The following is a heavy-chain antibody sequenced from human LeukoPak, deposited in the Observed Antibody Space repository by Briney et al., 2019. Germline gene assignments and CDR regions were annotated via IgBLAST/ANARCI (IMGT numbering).Heavy chain of an antibody. J-gene: IGHJ2*01. Sequence: SETLSLTCTVSGGSISSYYWSWIRQPPGKGLEWIGYIYYSGSTNYNPSLKSRVTISVDTSKNQFSLKLSSVTAADTAVYYCARHPRNYWYFDLWGRGTLVTVSS. CDR1: GGSISSYY. D-gene: IGHD1-26*01. CDR3: ARHPRNYWYFDL. V-gene: IGHV4-59*08. CDR2: IYYSGST.